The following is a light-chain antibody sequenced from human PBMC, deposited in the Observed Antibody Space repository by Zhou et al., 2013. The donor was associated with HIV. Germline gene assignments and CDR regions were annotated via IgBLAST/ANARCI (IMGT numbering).Light chain of an antibody. CDR3: QETSRTPQT. CDR2: GAS. V-gene: IGKV1-39*01. CDR1: DSVDKF. J-gene: IGKJ2*01. Sequence: DIDMTQSPSSLSASVGDTVTITCRASDSVDKFVNWYQRKPGKAPKLLIYGASILHSGVPSRFSGSGSGTDFTLTISGLQREDFATYYCQETSRTPQTFGQGTRLEIK.